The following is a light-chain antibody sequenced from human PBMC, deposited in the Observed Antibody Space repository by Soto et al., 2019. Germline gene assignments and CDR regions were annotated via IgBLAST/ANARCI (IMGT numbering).Light chain of an antibody. J-gene: IGKJ3*01. CDR1: QSVSSN. V-gene: IGKV3-15*01. CDR2: GAS. CDR3: QQYNNWPLT. Sequence: EIVMTQSPATLSVSPGERATLSCRASQSVSSNLAWYQHKPGQAPRLLLYGASTRATGIPARFSGSGSGTEFTLTFSSLQSEDFAVYYCQQYNNWPLTFGPGTKVDIK.